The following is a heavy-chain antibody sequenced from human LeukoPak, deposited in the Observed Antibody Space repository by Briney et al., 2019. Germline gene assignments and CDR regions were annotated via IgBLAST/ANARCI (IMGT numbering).Heavy chain of an antibody. CDR3: ARGNPTNYGAYLYYFDY. CDR1: GYTLTTYY. CDR2: INPNGGST. V-gene: IGHV1-46*01. J-gene: IGHJ4*02. Sequence: SSVKISCKASGYTLTTYYMHWVRQAPGQGLEWMGIINPNGGSTSYAQKFQDRVTMTRDTSTSTLYMELSSLRSEDTAVYYCARGNPTNYGAYLYYFDYWGQGTLVTVSS. D-gene: IGHD4-17*01.